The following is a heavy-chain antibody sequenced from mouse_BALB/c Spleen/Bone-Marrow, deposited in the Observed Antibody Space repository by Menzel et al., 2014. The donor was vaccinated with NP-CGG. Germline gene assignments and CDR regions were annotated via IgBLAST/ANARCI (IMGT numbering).Heavy chain of an antibody. CDR2: IWGGGST. J-gene: IGHJ3*01. CDR3: SRNLRDPFAY. CDR1: GFSLSRYS. Sequence: VMLVESGPGLVAPSQRLSIPCTVSGFSLSRYSIHWIRQPPGNGLEWLGMIWGGGSTDYNSALKSKLSINKDNAKIQVFVKMNSLQTDYTAIDYCSRNLRDPFAYWGQGTLVTVSA. V-gene: IGHV2-6-4*01.